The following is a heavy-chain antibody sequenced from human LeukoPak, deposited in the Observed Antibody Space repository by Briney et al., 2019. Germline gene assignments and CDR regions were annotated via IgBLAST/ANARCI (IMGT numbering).Heavy chain of an antibody. J-gene: IGHJ5*02. CDR3: ARGILSSGWELNWFGP. Sequence: GTSEKVSCKASGYTFSSYDINWVRQATGQGLEWMGWMNPNSGNTGYAQRFQGRVTMTRNTSINTAYMELSSLRSEDTAVYYCARGILSSGWELNWFGPWGQGTLVTVSS. V-gene: IGHV1-8*01. D-gene: IGHD6-19*01. CDR2: MNPNSGNT. CDR1: GYTFSSYD.